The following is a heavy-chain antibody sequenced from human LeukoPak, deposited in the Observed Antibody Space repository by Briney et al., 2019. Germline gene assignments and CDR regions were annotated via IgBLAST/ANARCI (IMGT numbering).Heavy chain of an antibody. D-gene: IGHD6-19*01. V-gene: IGHV6-1*01. J-gene: IGHJ3*02. CDR3: ARGSKSGWYSRQSHDAFDI. CDR1: GDSVSSNSAA. CDR2: TYYRSKWYS. Sequence: SQTLSLTCAISGDSVSSNSAAWNWIRQSPSRGLEWLGRTYYRSKWYSDYAVSVKSRITINPDTSKNQFSLQLNSVTPEDTAVYYCARGSKSGWYSRQSHDAFDIWGQGTMVTVSS.